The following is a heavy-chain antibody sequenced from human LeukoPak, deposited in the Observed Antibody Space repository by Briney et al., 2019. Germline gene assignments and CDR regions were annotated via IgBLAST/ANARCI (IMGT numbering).Heavy chain of an antibody. CDR3: ARVHPVRGSSWTGDY. V-gene: IGHV3-21*01. D-gene: IGHD6-13*01. CDR2: ISSSSSYI. Sequence: GGSLRLSCAASGFTFSSYSMNWVRQAPGKGLEWVSSISSSSSYIYYADSVKGRLTISRDNAKNSLYLQMNSLRAEDTAVYYCARVHPVRGSSWTGDYWGQGTLVTVSS. CDR1: GFTFSSYS. J-gene: IGHJ4*02.